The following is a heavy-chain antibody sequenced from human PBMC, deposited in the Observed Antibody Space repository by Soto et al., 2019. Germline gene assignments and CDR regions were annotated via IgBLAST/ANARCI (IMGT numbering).Heavy chain of an antibody. Sequence: GESLKISCKGSGYTFTNYWIGWVRQMPGKGPGWMGIIYPGDSDTKYNPSFQGQVTISADKSITTTYLQWSSLEASDTAIYYCAASIFYYGMDVWGQGTTVTVSS. CDR1: GYTFTNYW. CDR2: IYPGDSDT. V-gene: IGHV5-51*01. CDR3: AASIFYYGMDV. J-gene: IGHJ6*02.